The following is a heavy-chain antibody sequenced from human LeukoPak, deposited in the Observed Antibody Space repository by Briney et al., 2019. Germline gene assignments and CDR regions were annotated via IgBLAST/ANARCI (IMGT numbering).Heavy chain of an antibody. V-gene: IGHV1-69*05. D-gene: IGHD3-16*01. J-gene: IGHJ3*02. CDR3: ARQPPIMRAFDI. CDR2: IIPIFGTA. CDR1: GGTFSSYA. Sequence: EASVKVSCKASGGTFSSYAICWVRQAPGQGLEWMGGIIPIFGTANYAQKFQGRVTMTRDTSTSTVYMELSSLRSEDTAVYYCARQPPIMRAFDIWGQGTMVTVSS.